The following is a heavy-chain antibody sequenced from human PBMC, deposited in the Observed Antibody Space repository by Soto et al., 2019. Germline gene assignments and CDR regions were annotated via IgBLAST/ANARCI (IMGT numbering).Heavy chain of an antibody. D-gene: IGHD1-1*01. Sequence: GGSLRLSCEGSGFTFRSHWMSWVRQAPGKGLEWVVNINQDGSEKYYVDSVKGRFTISRDNAKNSLYLQMNSLRVEDTAVYYCARDLEAADDYWGQGTLVNLSS. CDR2: INQDGSEK. J-gene: IGHJ4*02. V-gene: IGHV3-7*04. CDR1: GFTFRSHW. CDR3: ARDLEAADDY.